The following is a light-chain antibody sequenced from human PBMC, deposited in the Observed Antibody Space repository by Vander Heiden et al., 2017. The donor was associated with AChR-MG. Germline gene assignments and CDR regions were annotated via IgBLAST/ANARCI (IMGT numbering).Light chain of an antibody. CDR3: ASYAGTNIFPYV. CDR1: SSDVGGYDY. Sequence: QSALTQPPSAYGSPGQSVTISCTGTSSDVGGYDYVSWFQHHPGKAPKLIIYEVTQRPSGVPDRFSGSKSGNTASLTVSGLQVEDEADYFCASYAGTNIFPYVFGTGTKVSLL. J-gene: IGLJ1*01. V-gene: IGLV2-8*01. CDR2: EVT.